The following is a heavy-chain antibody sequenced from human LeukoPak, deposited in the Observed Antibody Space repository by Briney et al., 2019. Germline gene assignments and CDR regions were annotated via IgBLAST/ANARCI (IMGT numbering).Heavy chain of an antibody. D-gene: IGHD5-18*01. V-gene: IGHV3-53*01. J-gene: IGHJ4*02. CDR3: ATGGNTAKVPVGY. CDR1: GFTVSSNY. CDR2: IYSGGST. Sequence: PGGSLRLSCAASGFTVSSNYMSWVRQAPGKGLEWVSVIYSGGSTYYADSVKGRFTISRDNSKNTLYLQMNSLRAEDTAVYYCATGGNTAKVPVGYWGQGTLVTVSS.